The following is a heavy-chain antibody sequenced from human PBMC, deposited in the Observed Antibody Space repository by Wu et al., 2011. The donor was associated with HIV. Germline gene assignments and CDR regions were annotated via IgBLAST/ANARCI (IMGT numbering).Heavy chain of an antibody. J-gene: IGHJ6*02. V-gene: IGHV1-69*05. CDR2: IIPIFDTA. D-gene: IGHD2/OR15-2a*01. CDR1: GGTFSSYA. CDR3: ARGLYGPTSRGYGMDV. Sequence: QVQLVQSGAEVKKPGSSVKVSCKASGGTFSSYAISWVRQAPGQGLEWMGGIIPIFDTANYAQKFQGRVTITTDESTSTAYMELSSLRSEDTAVYYCARGLYGPTSRGYGMDVWGQGTTVTVSS.